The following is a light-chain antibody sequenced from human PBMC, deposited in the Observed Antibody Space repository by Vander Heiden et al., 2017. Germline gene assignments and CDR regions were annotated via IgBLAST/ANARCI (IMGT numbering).Light chain of an antibody. J-gene: IGLJ3*02. CDR2: DVS. V-gene: IGLV2-14*01. CDR1: SNDVGGYNY. CDR3: SSYTSSNTWV. Sequence: QSALTQPASVSGSPGQSITISCTGSSNDVGGYNYVSWYQPHPGKAPKLMIYDVSKRPSGVSNRFSGSKSGNTASLTISGLQAEDEADYYCSSYTSSNTWVFGGGTKLTVL.